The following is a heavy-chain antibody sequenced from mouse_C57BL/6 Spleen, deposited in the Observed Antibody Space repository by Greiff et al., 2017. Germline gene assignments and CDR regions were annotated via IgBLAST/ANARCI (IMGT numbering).Heavy chain of an antibody. CDR2: IYPGSGNT. V-gene: IGHV1-76*01. Sequence: VQLQQSGAELVRPGASVKLSCKASGYTFTDYYINWVKQRPGQGLEWIARIYPGSGNTYYNEKFKGKATLTAEKSSSTAYMQLSSLTSEDSAVYFCARELRLPDYWGQGTTLTVSS. CDR3: ARELRLPDY. D-gene: IGHD3-2*02. J-gene: IGHJ2*01. CDR1: GYTFTDYY.